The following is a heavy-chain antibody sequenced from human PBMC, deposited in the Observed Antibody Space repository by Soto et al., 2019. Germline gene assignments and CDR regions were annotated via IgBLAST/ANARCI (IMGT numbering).Heavy chain of an antibody. CDR1: GYTFTAYY. V-gene: IGHV1-2*02. J-gene: IGHJ6*02. Sequence: QVQLVQSGAEVEKPGASVKVSCKTSGYTFTAYYIHWVRQAPGQGLEWMGWINPNSGVANYAQNFQGRVTMTRDTSISTVYMELSKMRSEDTNVYYCARQGSGSEYPQYFYYGMDVWGQGTTVAASS. D-gene: IGHD5-12*01. CDR2: INPNSGVA. CDR3: ARQGSGSEYPQYFYYGMDV.